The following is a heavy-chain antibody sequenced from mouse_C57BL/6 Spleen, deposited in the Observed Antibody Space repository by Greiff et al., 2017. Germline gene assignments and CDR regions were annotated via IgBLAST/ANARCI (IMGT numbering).Heavy chain of an antibody. V-gene: IGHV1-15*01. CDR3: TRNGYDGAWFAY. CDR1: GYTFTDYE. Sequence: LQQSGAELVRPGASVTLSCKASGYTFTDYEMHWVKQTPVHGLEWIGAIDPETGGTAYNQKFKGKAILTADKSSSTAYMELRSLTSEDSAVYYCTRNGYDGAWFAYWGQGTLVTVAA. J-gene: IGHJ3*01. D-gene: IGHD2-2*01. CDR2: IDPETGGT.